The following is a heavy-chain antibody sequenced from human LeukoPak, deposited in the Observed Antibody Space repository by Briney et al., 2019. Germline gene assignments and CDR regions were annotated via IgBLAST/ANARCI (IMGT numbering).Heavy chain of an antibody. V-gene: IGHV3-33*08. J-gene: IGHJ6*02. CDR3: ARARHPYCSGGSCYSSYYYYYGMDV. CDR2: IWYDGSNK. Sequence: GGSLRLSCAASGFTFSSYWMHWVRQAPGKGLEWVAVIWYDGSNKYYADSVKGRFTISRDNSKNTLYLQMNSLRAEDTAVYYCARARHPYCSGGSCYSSYYYYYGMDVWGQGTTVTVSS. CDR1: GFTFSSYW. D-gene: IGHD2-15*01.